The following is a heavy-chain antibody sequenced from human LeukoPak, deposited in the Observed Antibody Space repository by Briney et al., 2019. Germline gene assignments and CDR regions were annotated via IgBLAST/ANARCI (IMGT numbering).Heavy chain of an antibody. V-gene: IGHV3-23*01. Sequence: PGGSLRLSCAASGFTFSNYAMSWVRQAPGKRLEWVSTINDRGIATYYADSVKGRFTISRDNSKNTLSLQVSSLRAEDTAIYYCAKGLKTAVGPYKGYHYYMDVWGKGTTVTVSS. J-gene: IGHJ6*03. CDR2: INDRGIAT. D-gene: IGHD5-18*01. CDR1: GFTFSNYA. CDR3: AKGLKTAVGPYKGYHYYMDV.